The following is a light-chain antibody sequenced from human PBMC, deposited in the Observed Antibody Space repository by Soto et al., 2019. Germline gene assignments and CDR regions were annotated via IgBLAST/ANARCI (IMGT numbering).Light chain of an antibody. CDR2: GAS. CDR1: QSVSSNY. V-gene: IGKV3-20*01. CDR3: HQYGSSPLT. Sequence: EIVLTQSPGTLSLSPGESATLSCRASQSVSSNYLAWYQQSPGQAPRLLIYGASSRATGIPDRFSGSGSGTDFTLTISRLEPEDFAMYYCHQYGSSPLTFGGGTKVDI. J-gene: IGKJ4*01.